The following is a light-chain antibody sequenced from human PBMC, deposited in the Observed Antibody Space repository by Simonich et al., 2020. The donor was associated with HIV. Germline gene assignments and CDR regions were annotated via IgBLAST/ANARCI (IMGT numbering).Light chain of an antibody. Sequence: DIQMTQSPSSVSASVGDRVTITCRASRGISPWLAWYQQKPGKAPKLLIYAASSLQSGAPSRFSGSGSETDFSLTISSLQPEDFATYYCQQTNRFPLTFGGGTKVEIK. V-gene: IGKV1-12*01. CDR1: RGISPW. CDR2: AAS. J-gene: IGKJ4*01. CDR3: QQTNRFPLT.